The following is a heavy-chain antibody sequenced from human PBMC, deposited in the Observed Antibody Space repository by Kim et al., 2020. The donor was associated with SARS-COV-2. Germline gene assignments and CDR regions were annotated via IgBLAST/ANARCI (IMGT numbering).Heavy chain of an antibody. D-gene: IGHD4-4*01. CDR3: ARLDYSIDAEYFQH. CDR2: IYSGGST. J-gene: IGHJ1*01. CDR1: GFTVSSND. V-gene: IGHV3-66*04. Sequence: GGSLRLSCAASGFTVSSNDMSWVRQAPGKGLEWVSVIYSGGSTYYADSVKGSFTISRDNLKNTLYLQMSSLRVEDTAVYYCARLDYSIDAEYFQHWGQGT.